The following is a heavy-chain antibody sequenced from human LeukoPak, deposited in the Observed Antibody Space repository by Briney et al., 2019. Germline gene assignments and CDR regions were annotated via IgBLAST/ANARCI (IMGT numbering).Heavy chain of an antibody. J-gene: IGHJ6*03. V-gene: IGHV3-23*01. Sequence: PGGSLRLSCAASGFTFSNYAMSWVRQAPGKGLECVSTISRGVGSTYYADSVKGRFTISRDNSKNTLYLQMNSLRAEDTAVYYCAKAPHSNYDYYYYYYMDVWGKGTTVTVSS. CDR2: ISRGVGST. CDR3: AKAPHSNYDYYYYYYMDV. D-gene: IGHD4-11*01. CDR1: GFTFSNYA.